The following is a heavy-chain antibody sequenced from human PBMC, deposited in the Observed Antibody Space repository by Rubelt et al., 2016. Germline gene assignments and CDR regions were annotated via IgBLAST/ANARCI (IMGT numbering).Heavy chain of an antibody. D-gene: IGHD6-19*01. Sequence: GGGVVQPGRSLRLSCAASGFTFSSCGMRWVRQAPGKGLEWVAVIWYDGSNKYYADSVKGRFTISRDNSKNTLYLQMNSLRAEDTAVYYCARVGLNSSGWYPWGQGTLVTVSS. J-gene: IGHJ5*02. V-gene: IGHV3-33*01. CDR3: ARVGLNSSGWYP. CDR2: IWYDGSNK. CDR1: GFTFSSCG.